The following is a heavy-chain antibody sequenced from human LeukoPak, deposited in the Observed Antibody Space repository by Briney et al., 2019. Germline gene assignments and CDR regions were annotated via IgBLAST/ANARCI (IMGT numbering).Heavy chain of an antibody. CDR2: ISSSSSYI. Sequence: GGSLRLSCAASGFTFSSYSMNWVRQAPGKGLEWVSSISSSSSYIYYADSVKGRFTISRDNAKNSLYLQMNSLRAEDTAVYYCALQNPYSSSCDYWGQGTLVTVSS. CDR1: GFTFSSYS. CDR3: ALQNPYSSSCDY. D-gene: IGHD6-13*01. J-gene: IGHJ4*02. V-gene: IGHV3-21*01.